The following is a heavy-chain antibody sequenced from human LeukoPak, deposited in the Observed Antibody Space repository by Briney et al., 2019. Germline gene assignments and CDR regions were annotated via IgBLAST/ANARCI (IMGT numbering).Heavy chain of an antibody. D-gene: IGHD1-26*01. Sequence: PGGSLRLSCAASGFAFSSYAMSWVRQAPGKGLEWVSTINGNSGSTYYADSVKGRSTISRDTSKNTLYLQMNSLRAEDTAIYYCAMMFSGSYLYYSDYWGQGTLVTVSS. CDR2: INGNSGST. V-gene: IGHV3-23*01. J-gene: IGHJ4*02. CDR3: AMMFSGSYLYYSDY. CDR1: GFAFSSYA.